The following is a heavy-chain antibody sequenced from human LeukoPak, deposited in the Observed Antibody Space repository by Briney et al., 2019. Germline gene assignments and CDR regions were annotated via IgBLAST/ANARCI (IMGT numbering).Heavy chain of an antibody. CDR2: INPNSGGT. Sequence: ASVKVSCKASGYTFTGYYMHWVRQAPGQGLEWMGWINPNSGGTNYAQKFQGRVTMTRDTSISTAYMELSGLRSDDTAVYYCARDLVCTMNCKDSWGQGTLVTVS. D-gene: IGHD2-2*01. J-gene: IGHJ4*02. V-gene: IGHV1-2*02. CDR1: GYTFTGYY. CDR3: ARDLVCTMNCKDS.